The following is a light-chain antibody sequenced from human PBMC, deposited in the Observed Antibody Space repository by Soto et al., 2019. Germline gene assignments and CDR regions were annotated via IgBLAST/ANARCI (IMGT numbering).Light chain of an antibody. CDR2: GSS. CDR3: QSYDSSLSVRV. CDR1: SSNIGAGYD. Sequence: QSVLTHPPSVSGAPGQRVTISCTGSSSNIGAGYDVHWYQQLPGTAPKLLIYGSSNRPSGVPDRFSGSKSGTSASLAITGLQAEDEADYYCQSYDSSLSVRVFGGGTKLTVL. V-gene: IGLV1-40*01. J-gene: IGLJ3*02.